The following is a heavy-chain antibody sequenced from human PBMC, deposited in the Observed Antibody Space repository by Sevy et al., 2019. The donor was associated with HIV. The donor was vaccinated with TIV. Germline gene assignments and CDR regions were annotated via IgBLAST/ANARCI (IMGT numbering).Heavy chain of an antibody. CDR1: GFTVSSNY. V-gene: IGHV3-53*01. D-gene: IGHD3-22*01. J-gene: IGHJ1*01. CDR3: ARGGYYDSSGYLAYFQH. Sequence: GGSLRLSCAASGFTVSSNYMSWVRQAPGKGLEWVSVIYSGGSTYYANSVKGRFTISRDNSKNTLYLQMNSLRAEDTGEYYCARGGYYDSSGYLAYFQHWGQGTLVTVSS. CDR2: IYSGGST.